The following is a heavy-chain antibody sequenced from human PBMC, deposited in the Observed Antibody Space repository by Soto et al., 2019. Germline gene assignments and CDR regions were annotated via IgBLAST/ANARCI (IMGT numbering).Heavy chain of an antibody. D-gene: IGHD2-8*01. Sequence: PGGSLRRSCAASGFTFSSYAMSWVRQAPGKGLEWVSAISGSGGSTYYADSVKGRFTISRDNSKNTLYLQMNSLRAEDTAVYYCAKGVGYCTNGVCRPLYYYYGMDVWGQGTTVTVS. J-gene: IGHJ6*02. CDR3: AKGVGYCTNGVCRPLYYYYGMDV. CDR1: GFTFSSYA. CDR2: ISGSGGST. V-gene: IGHV3-23*01.